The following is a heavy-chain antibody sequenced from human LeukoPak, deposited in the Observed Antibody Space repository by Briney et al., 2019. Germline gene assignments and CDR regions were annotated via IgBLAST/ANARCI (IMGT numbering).Heavy chain of an antibody. Sequence: GASVKVSCKASGYTFTSYYMHWVRQAPGQGLEWMGRINPNSGGTNYAQKFQGRVTMTRDTSISTAYMELSRLRSDDTAVYYCAREFDCSSTSCYAFDYWGQGTLVTVSS. CDR2: INPNSGGT. D-gene: IGHD2-2*01. V-gene: IGHV1-2*06. J-gene: IGHJ4*02. CDR3: AREFDCSSTSCYAFDY. CDR1: GYTFTSYY.